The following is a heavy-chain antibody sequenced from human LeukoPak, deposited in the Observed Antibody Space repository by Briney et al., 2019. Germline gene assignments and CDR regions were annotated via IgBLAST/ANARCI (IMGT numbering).Heavy chain of an antibody. Sequence: GGSLRLSCAASGFTFSSYWMSWVRQAPGKGLEWVSVIYSGGSTYYADSVKGRFTISRDNSKNTLYLQMNSLRAEDTAVYYCAKPARTDYADYWGQGTLVTVSS. CDR1: GFTFSSYW. J-gene: IGHJ4*02. D-gene: IGHD1-14*01. CDR2: IYSGGST. CDR3: AKPARTDYADY. V-gene: IGHV3-66*04.